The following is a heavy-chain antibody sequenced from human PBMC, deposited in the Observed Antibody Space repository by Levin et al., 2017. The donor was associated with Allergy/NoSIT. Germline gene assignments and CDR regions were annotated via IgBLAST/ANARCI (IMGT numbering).Heavy chain of an antibody. D-gene: IGHD3-10*01. CDR2: ISYDGSNK. Sequence: GESLKISCAASGFTFSSYGMHWVRQAPGKGLEWVAVISYDGSNKYYADSVKGRFTISRDNSKNTLYLQMNSLRAEDTAVYYCAKDVRFGGYYYGMDVWGQGTTVTVSS. V-gene: IGHV3-30*18. CDR1: GFTFSSYG. J-gene: IGHJ6*02. CDR3: AKDVRFGGYYYGMDV.